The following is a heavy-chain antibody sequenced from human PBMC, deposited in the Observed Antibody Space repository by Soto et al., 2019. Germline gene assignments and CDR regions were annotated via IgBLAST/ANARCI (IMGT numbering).Heavy chain of an antibody. Sequence: GGSISSYYWSWIRQPPGKGLEWIGYIYYSGSTNYNPSLKSRVTISVDTSKNQFSLKLSSVTAADTAVYYCARRSGYSRYDQYYYYYYMDVWGKGTTVTVSS. J-gene: IGHJ6*03. V-gene: IGHV4-59*08. CDR3: ARRSGYSRYDQYYYYYYMDV. CDR2: IYYSGST. CDR1: GGSISSYY. D-gene: IGHD5-12*01.